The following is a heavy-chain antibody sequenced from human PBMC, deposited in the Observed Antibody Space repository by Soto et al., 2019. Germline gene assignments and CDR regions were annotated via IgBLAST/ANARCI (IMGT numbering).Heavy chain of an antibody. Sequence: QITLKESGPTLVKPTQTLTLTCTFSGFSLNTRGEGVGWIRQPPGKAPEWLALIYWDDDRRYSSPLRNRLTITMDTSKHQAVFTMNNMDPVDTASYSFAHIRNGTGQSHAFDIWGPGTVVTVSS. D-gene: IGHD2-8*02. CDR3: AHIRNGTGQSHAFDI. V-gene: IGHV2-5*02. J-gene: IGHJ3*02. CDR2: IYWDDDR. CDR1: GFSLNTRGEG.